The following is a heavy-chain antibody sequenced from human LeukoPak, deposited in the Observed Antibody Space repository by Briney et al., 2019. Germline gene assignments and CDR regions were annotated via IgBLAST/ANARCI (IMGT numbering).Heavy chain of an antibody. Sequence: ASVKVSCKASGYTFTSYYMHWVRQAPGQGLEWMGIINPSGGSTSYAQKLQGRVTMTTDTSTSTAYMELRSLRSEDTAVYYCAGYCSSTSCYLNYYYYGMDVWGQGTTVTVSS. CDR2: INPSGGST. CDR3: AGYCSSTSCYLNYYYYGMDV. V-gene: IGHV1-46*01. CDR1: GYTFTSYY. J-gene: IGHJ6*02. D-gene: IGHD2-2*01.